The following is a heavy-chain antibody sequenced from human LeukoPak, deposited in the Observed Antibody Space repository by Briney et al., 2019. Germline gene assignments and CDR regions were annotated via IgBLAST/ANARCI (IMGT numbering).Heavy chain of an antibody. V-gene: IGHV3-30*18. J-gene: IGHJ4*02. Sequence: GRSLRLSCAASGFTFGSYGMHWVRQAPGKGLEWVAVISYDGSNKYYADSVKGRFTISRDNSKNTLYLQMNSLRAEDTAVYYCAKEHRYSSSWYVAGVMDYWGQGTLVTVSS. CDR2: ISYDGSNK. D-gene: IGHD6-13*01. CDR3: AKEHRYSSSWYVAGVMDY. CDR1: GFTFGSYG.